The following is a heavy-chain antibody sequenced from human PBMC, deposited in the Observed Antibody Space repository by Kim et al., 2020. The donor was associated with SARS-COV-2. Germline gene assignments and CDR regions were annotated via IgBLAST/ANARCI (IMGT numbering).Heavy chain of an antibody. CDR2: INWDTSSI. V-gene: IGHV3-9*01. D-gene: IGHD6-19*01. J-gene: IGHJ4*02. CDR1: GFTFGDYA. CDR3: AKGRLISVAGPLDF. Sequence: SLRLSCVASGFTFGDYAMFWVRQAPGKGLEWVSSINWDTSSIAYADSVKGRFAISRDNAKNSLHLQMDSLRSEDTALYYCAKGRLISVAGPLDFWGQGTLVTVSS.